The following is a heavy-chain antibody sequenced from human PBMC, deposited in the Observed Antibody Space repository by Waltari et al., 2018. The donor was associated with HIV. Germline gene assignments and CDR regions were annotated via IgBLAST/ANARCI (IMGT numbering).Heavy chain of an antibody. CDR3: AGRKSIIVVAGWNDDFEI. CDR1: GFNFDDYD. CDR2: IRGIGGKI. V-gene: IGHV3-9*01. D-gene: IGHD3-22*01. J-gene: IGHJ3*02. Sequence: EVQLVESGGGVVQPGMSLRLSCVGTGFNFDDYDMYWVRQVPGKGRVWVAGIRGIGGKIAYADSVKARFTMSRDNAKKSLFLEMNSLRREDTAFYQCAGRKSIIVVAGWNDDFEIWGQGTKVTVSS.